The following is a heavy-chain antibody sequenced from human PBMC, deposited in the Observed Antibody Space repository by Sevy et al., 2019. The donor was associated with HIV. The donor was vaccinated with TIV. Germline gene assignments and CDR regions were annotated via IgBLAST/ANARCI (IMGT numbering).Heavy chain of an antibody. V-gene: IGHV4-39*02. CDR3: ARPAVAGTTDALGI. CDR2: IYYSGTT. J-gene: IGHJ3*02. CDR1: GGSISGSSYY. Sequence: SETLSLTCTVSGGSISGSSYYWGWIRQPPGKGLEWVGSIYYSGTTHYNPSLKSRVTLSVDTSKNHLFLKVRSVTAADTAVYYCARPAVAGTTDALGIWGQGTMVTVSS. D-gene: IGHD6-19*01.